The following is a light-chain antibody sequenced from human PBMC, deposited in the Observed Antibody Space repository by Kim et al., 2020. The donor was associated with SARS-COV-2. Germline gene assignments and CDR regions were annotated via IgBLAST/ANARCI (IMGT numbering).Light chain of an antibody. Sequence: QSALTQPASVSGSPGQSITISCTGTSSDVGSYEHVSWYQQYPGKAPKLIIYDVSNRPSGISNRFSGSKSGNTASLTISGLQAVDEADYHCTSYTGRHSYVFGTGTKVTVL. CDR1: SSDVGSYEH. CDR2: DVS. V-gene: IGLV2-14*03. CDR3: TSYTGRHSYV. J-gene: IGLJ1*01.